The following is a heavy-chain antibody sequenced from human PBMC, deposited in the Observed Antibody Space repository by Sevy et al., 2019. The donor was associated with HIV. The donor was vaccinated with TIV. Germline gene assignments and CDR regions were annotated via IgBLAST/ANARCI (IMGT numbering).Heavy chain of an antibody. CDR2: IWYDGSNK. V-gene: IGHV3-33*01. J-gene: IGHJ4*02. Sequence: GGSLRLSCAASGFTFSSYGMHWVRQAPGKGLEWVAVIWYDGSNKYYADSVKGRFTISRDNSKNTLYLQMNSLRAEDMAVYYCARAGCTNGVCYNGYIDYWGQGTLVTVSS. CDR1: GFTFSSYG. D-gene: IGHD2-8*01. CDR3: ARAGCTNGVCYNGYIDY.